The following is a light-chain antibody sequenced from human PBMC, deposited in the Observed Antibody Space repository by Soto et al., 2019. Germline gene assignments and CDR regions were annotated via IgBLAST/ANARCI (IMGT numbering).Light chain of an antibody. J-gene: IGLJ1*01. CDR3: CSHAGSYTYV. CDR2: DVT. V-gene: IGLV2-11*01. CDR1: SSDVGGYNY. Sequence: QSALTQPRSVSGSPGQSLTISCTGTSSDVGGYNYVSWYQQYPGKVPKLMIYDVTKRPSGVPDRFSGSKSGNTASLTISGHQAEDEADYYCCSHAGSYTYVFGTGTKLTVL.